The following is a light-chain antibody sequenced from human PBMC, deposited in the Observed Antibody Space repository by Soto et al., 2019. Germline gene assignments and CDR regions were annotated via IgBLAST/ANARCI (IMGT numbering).Light chain of an antibody. CDR1: QSISSY. V-gene: IGKV1-39*01. Sequence: DIQMTQSPSSLSASVGDRVSITCRASQSISSYLNWYQQKPGKAPKLLIYTASSLQSGVPSRFSGSRSGTDFTLTISSLQREDYATYYCQQSYSGPYTFGQGTKLEIK. CDR3: QQSYSGPYT. CDR2: TAS. J-gene: IGKJ2*01.